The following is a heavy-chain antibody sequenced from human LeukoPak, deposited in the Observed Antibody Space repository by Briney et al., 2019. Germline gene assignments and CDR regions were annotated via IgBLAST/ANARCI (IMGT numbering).Heavy chain of an antibody. D-gene: IGHD6-19*01. J-gene: IGHJ4*02. V-gene: IGHV4-59*08. CDR1: GGSISSYY. Sequence: SETLSLTCIVSGGSISSYYWTWIRQPPGKGLEWIGYIYYNGSTNYNPSLKSRVTISVDTSKNQFSLKLNSVTAADTAVYYCARQSGGIAVAGLDYWGQGILVTVSS. CDR2: IYYNGST. CDR3: ARQSGGIAVAGLDY.